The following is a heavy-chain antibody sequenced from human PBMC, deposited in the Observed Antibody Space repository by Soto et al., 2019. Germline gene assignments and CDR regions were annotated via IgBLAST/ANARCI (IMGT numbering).Heavy chain of an antibody. D-gene: IGHD4-17*01. CDR3: AKDILASNAYDYLLFTGGMDA. CDR2: ISWNSVRI. Sequence: EVQLVESGDCLVQPGKSLKLSCAASGFTFDAYALHWVRQAPGKGLEWVSCISWNSVRIAYADSVKGRFTISRDNAKNSLYLEMNSLRAEDTAFYYCAKDILASNAYDYLLFTGGMDAWGQGTAVTVSS. J-gene: IGHJ6*02. CDR1: GFTFDAYA. V-gene: IGHV3-9*01.